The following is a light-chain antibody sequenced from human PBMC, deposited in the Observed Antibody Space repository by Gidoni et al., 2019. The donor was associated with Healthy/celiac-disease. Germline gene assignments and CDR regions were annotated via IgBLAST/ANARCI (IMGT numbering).Light chain of an antibody. Sequence: DIVLTQSPGTLSLSPGERATLSCRASQSVSSSYLAWYQQKPGQAPRLLIYGASSRATGITDRFSGSGSGTDFTLTISRLEPEDFAVYYCQQYGSSRWTFGQGTKVEIK. CDR2: GAS. CDR1: QSVSSSY. V-gene: IGKV3-20*01. CDR3: QQYGSSRWT. J-gene: IGKJ1*01.